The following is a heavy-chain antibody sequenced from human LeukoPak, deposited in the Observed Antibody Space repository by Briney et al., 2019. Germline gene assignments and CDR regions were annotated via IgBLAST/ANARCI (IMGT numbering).Heavy chain of an antibody. J-gene: IGHJ4*02. CDR3: ARHPELNFFDY. CDR1: GASISSYY. D-gene: IGHD3-10*01. CDR2: ISYSGTT. Sequence: SETLSLTCTVSGASISSYYWSWIRQPPGKGLEWIGYISYSGTTNYNPSLKSRVTISADTSKNQVSLTLSSVTAADTAVYYCARHPELNFFDYWGQGTLVTVSS. V-gene: IGHV4-59*08.